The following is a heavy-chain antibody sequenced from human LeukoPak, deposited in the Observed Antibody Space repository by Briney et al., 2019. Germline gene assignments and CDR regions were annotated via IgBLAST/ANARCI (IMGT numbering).Heavy chain of an antibody. CDR2: IYHSGST. V-gene: IGHV4-4*02. CDR3: ARGPRKTRPGLFLEWLLDSRGQLDY. CDR1: GGSISSSNW. J-gene: IGHJ4*02. Sequence: PSETLSLTCAVSGGSISSSNWWSWVRQPPGKGLEWIGEIYHSGSTNYNPSLKSRVTISVDKSKNQFSLKLSSVTAADTAVYYCARGPRKTRPGLFLEWLLDSRGQLDYWGQGTLVTVSS. D-gene: IGHD3-3*01.